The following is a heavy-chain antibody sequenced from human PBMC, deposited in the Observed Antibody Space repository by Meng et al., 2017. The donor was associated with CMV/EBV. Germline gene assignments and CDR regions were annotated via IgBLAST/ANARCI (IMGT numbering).Heavy chain of an antibody. J-gene: IGHJ4*02. D-gene: IGHD6-13*01. CDR1: GCSLSIRGVG. CDR3: ARIAAAGRFDY. CDR2: IYWDDDK. Sequence: QITLKDSGPTLVKPTQTLTLTCTFSGCSLSIRGVGVGWIRQPPGKALEWLALIYWDDDKRYSPSLKSRLTITKDTSKNQVVLTMTNMDPVDTATYYCARIAAAGRFDYWGQGTLVTVSS. V-gene: IGHV2-5*02.